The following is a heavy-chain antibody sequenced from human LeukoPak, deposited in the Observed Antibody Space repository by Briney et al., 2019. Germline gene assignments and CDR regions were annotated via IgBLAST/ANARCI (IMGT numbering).Heavy chain of an antibody. J-gene: IGHJ4*02. Sequence: GGSLRLSCAASGFTFKIYSMNWVRQAPGKGLEWVSSISSSSSHKYYADSVKGRFTISRDNAKNSLYLQMNTLRAEDTAVYYCARDDTSVHFFDYWGQGTLVTVSS. CDR2: ISSSSSHK. CDR3: ARDDTSVHFFDY. V-gene: IGHV3-21*01. D-gene: IGHD1-1*01. CDR1: GFTFKIYS.